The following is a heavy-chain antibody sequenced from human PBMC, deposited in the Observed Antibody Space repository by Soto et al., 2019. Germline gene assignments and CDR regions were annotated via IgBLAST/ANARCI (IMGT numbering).Heavy chain of an antibody. CDR2: ISYDGSNK. J-gene: IGHJ4*02. V-gene: IGHV3-30*18. CDR3: AKPKDTVTTKPFDY. CDR1: GFTFSSYG. D-gene: IGHD4-17*01. Sequence: QVQLVESGGGVVQPGRSLRLSCAASGFTFSSYGMHWVRQAPGKGLEWVAVISYDGSNKYYADSVKGRFTISRDNSKNTLYLQMNSLRAEDTAVYYCAKPKDTVTTKPFDYWGQGTLVTVSS.